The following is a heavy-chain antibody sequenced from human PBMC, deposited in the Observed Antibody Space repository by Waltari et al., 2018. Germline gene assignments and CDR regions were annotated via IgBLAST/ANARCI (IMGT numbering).Heavy chain of an antibody. Sequence: QVQLVESGGGVVQPGRSLRLSCAASGFTFSSYGMQWVRQAPGTGLEGVAVIWDDGSNKDDADSVKGRFTISRDNSKNTLYLQMNSLRAEDTAVYYCARDSSYYYDSSGYYTEGYFDYWGQGTLVTVSS. CDR1: GFTFSSYG. J-gene: IGHJ4*02. V-gene: IGHV3-33*01. D-gene: IGHD3-22*01. CDR2: IWDDGSNK. CDR3: ARDSSYYYDSSGYYTEGYFDY.